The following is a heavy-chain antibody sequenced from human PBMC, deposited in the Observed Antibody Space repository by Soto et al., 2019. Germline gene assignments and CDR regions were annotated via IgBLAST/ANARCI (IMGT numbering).Heavy chain of an antibody. D-gene: IGHD3-22*01. V-gene: IGHV4-4*02. Sequence: SETLSLTCAVSGGSISSSYWWRWVRQPPGKGLEWIGEIYHSGNTNYNPSLKSRVTISVDKSKNQFSLKLSSVTAADTAVYYCARPRITLLVVVFDALDIWGQGTMVTVSS. CDR1: GGSISSSYW. CDR2: IYHSGNT. CDR3: ARPRITLLVVVFDALDI. J-gene: IGHJ3*02.